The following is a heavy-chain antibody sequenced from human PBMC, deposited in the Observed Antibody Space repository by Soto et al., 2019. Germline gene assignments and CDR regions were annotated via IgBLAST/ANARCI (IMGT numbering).Heavy chain of an antibody. J-gene: IGHJ5*02. CDR3: ARSSQSTVTTFDH. CDR1: GGSISSGGYY. D-gene: IGHD4-17*01. CDR2: IYYSGST. V-gene: IGHV4-31*03. Sequence: PSETLSLTCTVSGGSISSGGYYWSWIRQHPGKGLEWIGYIYYSGSTYYNPSLKSRVTISVDTSKNQFSLKLSSVTAADTAVYYCARSSQSTVTTFDHWGQGTLVTVSS.